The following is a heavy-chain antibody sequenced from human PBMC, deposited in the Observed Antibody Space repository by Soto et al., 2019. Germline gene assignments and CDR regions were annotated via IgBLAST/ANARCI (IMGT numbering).Heavy chain of an antibody. Sequence: GSLRLSCAASGFTFDDYTMHWVRQAPGKGLEWVSLISWDGGSTYYADSVKGRFTISRDNSKNSLYLQMNSLRTEDTALYYCAKDHSSSGVMDVWGQGTTVTVSS. J-gene: IGHJ6*02. CDR2: ISWDGGST. D-gene: IGHD6-6*01. CDR1: GFTFDDYT. V-gene: IGHV3-43*01. CDR3: AKDHSSSGVMDV.